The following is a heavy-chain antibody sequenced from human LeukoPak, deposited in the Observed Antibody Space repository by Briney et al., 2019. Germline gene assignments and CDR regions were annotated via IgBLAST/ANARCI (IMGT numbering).Heavy chain of an antibody. V-gene: IGHV4-4*02. CDR1: GGSISSSNW. CDR2: IYHSGST. J-gene: IGHJ4*02. D-gene: IGHD3-22*01. Sequence: SETLSLTCAVSGGSISSSNWWSWVRQPPGKGLEWIGEIYHSGSTNYNPSLKSRVTISVDKSKNQFSLKLSSVTAADTAVYYCARDRAEDYYDSSGWVRFDYWGQGTLVTVSS. CDR3: ARDRAEDYYDSSGWVRFDY.